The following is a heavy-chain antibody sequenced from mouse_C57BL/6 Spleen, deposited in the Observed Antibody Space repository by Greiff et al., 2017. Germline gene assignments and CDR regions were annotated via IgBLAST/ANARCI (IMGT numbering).Heavy chain of an antibody. V-gene: IGHV1-22*01. Sequence: VQLKQSGPELVKPGASVKMSCKASGYTFTDYNMHWVKQSHGKSLEWIGYINPNNGGTSYNQKFKGKATLTVNKSSSTAYMELRSLTSEDSAVYYCARTGYYGSSTYAYWGQGTLVTVSA. CDR3: ARTGYYGSSTYAY. D-gene: IGHD1-1*01. J-gene: IGHJ3*01. CDR2: INPNNGGT. CDR1: GYTFTDYN.